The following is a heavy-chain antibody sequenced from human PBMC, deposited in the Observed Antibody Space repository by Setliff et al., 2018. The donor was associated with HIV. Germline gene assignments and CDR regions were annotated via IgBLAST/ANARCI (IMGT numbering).Heavy chain of an antibody. V-gene: IGHV3-49*04. J-gene: IGHJ6*03. CDR3: ARNPKTIHFYYYMDV. CDR1: GSTFNTYA. Sequence: PGGSLRLSCAASGSTFNTYAMSWVRQAPGKGLEWVGFIRSRAYGGTTEYAASVKGRFIISRDDSKSIAYLQINSLKTEDTAVYYCARNPKTIHFYYYMDVWGKGTTVTVS. CDR2: IRSRAYGGTT.